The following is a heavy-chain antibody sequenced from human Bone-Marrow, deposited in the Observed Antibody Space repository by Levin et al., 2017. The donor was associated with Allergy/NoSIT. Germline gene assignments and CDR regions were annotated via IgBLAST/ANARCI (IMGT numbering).Heavy chain of an antibody. CDR1: GFTFSSYW. J-gene: IGHJ4*02. Sequence: GGSLRLSCAASGFTFSSYWMSWVRQAPGKGLEWVANIKPDGSEKYYVDSVKGRFTISRDNGKNSLYLQMNSLRAEDTAVYYCARDLLQLWSSDYWGQGTLVTVS. D-gene: IGHD5-18*01. V-gene: IGHV3-7*04. CDR2: IKPDGSEK. CDR3: ARDLLQLWSSDY.